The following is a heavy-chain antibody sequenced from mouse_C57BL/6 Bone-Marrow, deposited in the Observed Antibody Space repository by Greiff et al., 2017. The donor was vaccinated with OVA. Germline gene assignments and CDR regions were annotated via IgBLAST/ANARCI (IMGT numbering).Heavy chain of an antibody. CDR2: ISSGGSYT. V-gene: IGHV5-6*01. J-gene: IGHJ3*01. Sequence: EVQRVESGGDLVKPGGSLKLSCAASGFTFSSYGMSWVRQTPDKRLEWVATISSGGSYTYYPDSVTGRFTISRDNAKNTLYLQMSSLKSEDTAMYYCARHGLFADWGQGTLVTVSA. CDR1: GFTFSSYG. CDR3: ARHGLFAD.